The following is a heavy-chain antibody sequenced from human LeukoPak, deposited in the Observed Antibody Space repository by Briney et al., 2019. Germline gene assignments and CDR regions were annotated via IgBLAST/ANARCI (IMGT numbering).Heavy chain of an antibody. D-gene: IGHD4-23*01. CDR3: ARIAYGNSATHFDY. V-gene: IGHV1-2*06. Sequence: ASVKVSYKASAYTFTDYYIHWVRQAPGQGLEWMGRMNPNSGGADYAPKFQGRVSMTRETSIKTAYVELTRLQSDDTAMYYCARIAYGNSATHFDYWGQGTLVTVSS. J-gene: IGHJ4*02. CDR2: MNPNSGGA. CDR1: AYTFTDYY.